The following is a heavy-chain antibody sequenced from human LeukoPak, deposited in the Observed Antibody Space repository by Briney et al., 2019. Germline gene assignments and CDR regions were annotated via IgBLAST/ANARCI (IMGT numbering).Heavy chain of an antibody. Sequence: SETLSLTCTVSGGSISSYYWSWIRQPPGKGLEWIGYIYYSGSTNYNPSLKSRVTISRDTSKNQFSLKLSSVTAADTAVYYCVRLTYSRSSLSWFDPWGQGTLVTVSS. CDR1: GGSISSYY. CDR3: VRLTYSRSSLSWFDP. V-gene: IGHV4-59*08. D-gene: IGHD6-6*01. CDR2: IYYSGST. J-gene: IGHJ5*02.